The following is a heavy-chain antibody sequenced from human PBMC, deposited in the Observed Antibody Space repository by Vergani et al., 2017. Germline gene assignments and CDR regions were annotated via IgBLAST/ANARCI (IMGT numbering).Heavy chain of an antibody. V-gene: IGHV3-7*01. CDR2: IKQDGSET. J-gene: IGHJ3*02. Sequence: EVQLLESGGGLVQPGGSLRLSCAASGFTFSTSWMSWVRQAPGKGLEWVAKIKQDGSETYYVDSVKGRFTISRENAKNSLYLQMNSLRAEDTAVYYCARDLDVPYYYGSGSYPDAFDIWGQGTMVTVSS. CDR3: ARDLDVPYYYGSGSYPDAFDI. CDR1: GFTFSTSW. D-gene: IGHD3-10*01.